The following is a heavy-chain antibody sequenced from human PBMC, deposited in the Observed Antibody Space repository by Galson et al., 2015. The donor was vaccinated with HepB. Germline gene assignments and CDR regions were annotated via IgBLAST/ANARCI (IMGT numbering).Heavy chain of an antibody. Sequence: SLRLSCAASGFTFSSYGMHWVRQAPGKGLEWVAFIRYDGSNKYYADSVKGRFTISRDNSKNTLYLQMNSLRAEDTAVYYCAKDHAHIVVVTAIEVGIGSADYWGQGTLVTVSS. V-gene: IGHV3-30*02. J-gene: IGHJ4*02. CDR3: AKDHAHIVVVTAIEVGIGSADY. D-gene: IGHD2-21*02. CDR2: IRYDGSNK. CDR1: GFTFSSYG.